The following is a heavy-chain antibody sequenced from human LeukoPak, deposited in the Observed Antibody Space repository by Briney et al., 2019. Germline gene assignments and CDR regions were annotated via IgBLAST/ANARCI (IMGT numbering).Heavy chain of an antibody. D-gene: IGHD2-21*02. CDR1: GDSISSRTYY. Sequence: SETLSLTCTVSGDSISSRTYYWGWIRQPPGKGLEWIGSMYYSGSTSYNPSLKSRVTISVDTSKNQFSLKLSSVIAADTAVYYCARAYCGGGDCYHSRGWFDTWGQGTLVTVSS. J-gene: IGHJ5*02. CDR2: MYYSGST. CDR3: ARAYCGGGDCYHSRGWFDT. V-gene: IGHV4-39*07.